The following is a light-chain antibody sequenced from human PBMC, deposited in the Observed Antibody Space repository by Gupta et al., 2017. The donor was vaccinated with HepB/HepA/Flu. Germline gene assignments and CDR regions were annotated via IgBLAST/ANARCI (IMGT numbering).Light chain of an antibody. V-gene: IGKV3-15*01. CDR3: QQYNDWPYT. J-gene: IGKJ2*01. Sequence: EIVMTQSPATLTVSPVESATLYCRASQRVTSNLSWYQQRPGQAPRLLFYGASTRATGIPARFSGSGSCTEFTLPISSLLSEDFAVYYCQQYNDWPYTFGRGTKLEIK. CDR1: QRVTSN. CDR2: GAS.